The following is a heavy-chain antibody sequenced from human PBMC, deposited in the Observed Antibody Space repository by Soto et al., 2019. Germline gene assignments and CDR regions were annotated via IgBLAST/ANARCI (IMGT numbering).Heavy chain of an antibody. Sequence: QVQLVQSGTEVKKPGSSVKVSCKASGGTFSSYPITWVRQAPGQGLEWMGGIIPIFGQPNYANKFQGRVTSTADEPTSTVYMELSSLRSEDTAVYYCARESRLGGGGMDVWGQGTTVTVSS. CDR2: IIPIFGQP. V-gene: IGHV1-69*01. J-gene: IGHJ6*02. D-gene: IGHD1-26*01. CDR1: GGTFSSYP. CDR3: ARESRLGGGGMDV.